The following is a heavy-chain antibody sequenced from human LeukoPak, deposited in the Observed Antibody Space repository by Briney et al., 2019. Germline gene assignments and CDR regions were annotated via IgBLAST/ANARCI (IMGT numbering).Heavy chain of an antibody. J-gene: IGHJ4*02. CDR3: EEDSSFPYGITK. CDR2: IDGSGGNT. Sequence: GGSLSLSCVASLLTFRRQPMTGVGQAPGQGLEWVSAIDGSGGNTFYADSVKGRFTISRDNSKNTLFLHMNSLRAEDTAVYLFEEDSSFPYGITKWGQGTLVTVS. D-gene: IGHD4-17*01. V-gene: IGHV3-23*01. CDR1: LLTFRRQP.